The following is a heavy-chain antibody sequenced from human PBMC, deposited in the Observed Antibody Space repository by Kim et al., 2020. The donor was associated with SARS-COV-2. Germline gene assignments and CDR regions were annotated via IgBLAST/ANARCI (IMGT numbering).Heavy chain of an antibody. CDR1: GGSFSGYY. D-gene: IGHD3-9*01. Sequence: SETLSLTCAVYGGSFSGYYWSWIRQPPGKGLEWIGEINNSGSTNYNPSLKSRVTISVDTSKNQFSLKLSSVTAADTAVYYCARRAPDYYDILTGFSVGGMDVWGQGTTVTVSS. CDR3: ARRAPDYYDILTGFSVGGMDV. J-gene: IGHJ6*02. V-gene: IGHV4-34*01. CDR2: INNSGST.